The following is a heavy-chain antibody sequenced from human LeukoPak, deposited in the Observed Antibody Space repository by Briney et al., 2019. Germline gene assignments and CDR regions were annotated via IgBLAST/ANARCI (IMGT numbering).Heavy chain of an antibody. V-gene: IGHV1-2*02. CDR1: GYSVTDNH. J-gene: IGHJ4*02. CDR2: TNPKSEGT. CDR3: ARRKSGTNPGGFDA. D-gene: IGHD3-10*01. Sequence: ASMKVSCKASGYSVTDNHVHWVRQAPGQGLQWMGWTNPKSEGTSRSRTFQGRPTMYSDTAINTVYMQLSRLTPDDTAVYFCARRKSGTNPGGFDAWGQGTLITVSS.